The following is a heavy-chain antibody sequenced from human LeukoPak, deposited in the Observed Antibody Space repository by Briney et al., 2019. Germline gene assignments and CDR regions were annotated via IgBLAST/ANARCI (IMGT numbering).Heavy chain of an antibody. CDR3: ARLRGATVAHNWFDP. CDR2: INHSGST. D-gene: IGHD6-19*01. CDR1: GGSFSGYY. J-gene: IGHJ5*02. Sequence: SETLSLTCAVYGGSFSGYYWSWIRQPPGKGLEWSGEINHSGSTNYNPSLKSRVTISVDTSKNQCSLRLSSVTAAATAVYYCARLRGATVAHNWFDPWGQGTLVTVSS. V-gene: IGHV4-34*01.